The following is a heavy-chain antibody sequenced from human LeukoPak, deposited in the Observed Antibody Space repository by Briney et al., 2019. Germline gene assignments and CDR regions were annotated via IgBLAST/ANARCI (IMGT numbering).Heavy chain of an antibody. Sequence: PSETLSLTCTVSGGSISSGDYYWSWIRQPPGKGLEWIGYIYYSGSTYYNPSLKSRVTISVDTSKNQFSLKLSSVTAADTAVYYCASGSGYYYSSFDYWGQGTLVTVSS. J-gene: IGHJ4*02. V-gene: IGHV4-30-4*01. CDR3: ASGSGYYYSSFDY. CDR2: IYYSGST. D-gene: IGHD3-22*01. CDR1: GGSISSGDYY.